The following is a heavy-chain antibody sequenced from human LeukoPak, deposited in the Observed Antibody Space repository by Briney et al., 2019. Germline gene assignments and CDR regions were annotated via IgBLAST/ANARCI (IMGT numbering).Heavy chain of an antibody. CDR3: ARDIYYGSGNFDY. CDR2: ISGSGSTI. Sequence: GGSLRLSCAASGFTFSSYEMNWVRQAPGKGQEWVSYISGSGSTIYYADSVKGRFTISRDNAKNSLYLQMNSLRAEDTAVYYCARDIYYGSGNFDYWGQGTLVTVSS. D-gene: IGHD3-10*01. V-gene: IGHV3-48*03. CDR1: GFTFSSYE. J-gene: IGHJ4*02.